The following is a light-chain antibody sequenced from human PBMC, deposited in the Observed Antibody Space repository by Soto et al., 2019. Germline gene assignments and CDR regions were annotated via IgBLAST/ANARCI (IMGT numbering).Light chain of an antibody. J-gene: IGKJ3*01. CDR2: IAS. V-gene: IGKV1-39*01. CDR1: QSISRY. CDR3: QQSSSSPFT. Sequence: DIHMTQSPSSLSASIGDRVSITCRASQSISRYLNWYQQKPGKAPQLLIYIASNLEGGVPSRFSDTGSGTDFTLTISSLQPEDFATYYCQQSSSSPFTFGPGTKVDIK.